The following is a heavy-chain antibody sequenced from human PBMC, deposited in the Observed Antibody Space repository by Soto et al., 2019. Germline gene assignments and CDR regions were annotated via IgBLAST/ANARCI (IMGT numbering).Heavy chain of an antibody. D-gene: IGHD3-10*01. CDR1: GFPFSKYG. CDR3: ARLGGSGGDSIEH. Sequence: QVQLVESGGGVVQPGRSRRLSCAASGFPFSKYGMHWVRQAPGKGLEWVAIIWYDGSKKYYGDSVKGRFTISRDNSKDTLFLQMNSLRADDTAMYYCARLGGSGGDSIEHWGQGTLVTVSS. J-gene: IGHJ4*02. V-gene: IGHV3-33*01. CDR2: IWYDGSKK.